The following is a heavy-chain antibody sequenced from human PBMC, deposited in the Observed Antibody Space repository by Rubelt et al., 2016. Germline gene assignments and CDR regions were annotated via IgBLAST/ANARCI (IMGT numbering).Heavy chain of an antibody. CDR1: GYTFTSYA. Sequence: QVQLVQSGAEVKKPGASVKVSCKASGYTFTSYAMHWVRQAPGQRLEWMGWINAGNGNTKYSQKFQGRVTITRDTSASTAYMELRSLRSDDTAVYYCARFTVAHDAFDIWGQGTMVTVSS. CDR2: INAGNGNT. J-gene: IGHJ3*02. V-gene: IGHV1-3*01. CDR3: ARFTVAHDAFDI. D-gene: IGHD4-23*01.